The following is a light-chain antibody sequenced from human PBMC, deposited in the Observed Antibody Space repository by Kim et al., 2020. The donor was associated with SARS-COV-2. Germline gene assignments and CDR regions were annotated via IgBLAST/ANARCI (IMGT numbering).Light chain of an antibody. CDR2: DAS. J-gene: IGKJ5*01. CDR1: QSVSTY. CDR3: QQRRNWPRIT. V-gene: IGKV3-11*01. Sequence: SPGERATLSCRASQSVSTYLAWYQQKPGQAPRLLIYDASNRATGIPARFSGSGSGTDFTLTISRLEPEDSAVYYCQQRRNWPRITFGQGTRLEI.